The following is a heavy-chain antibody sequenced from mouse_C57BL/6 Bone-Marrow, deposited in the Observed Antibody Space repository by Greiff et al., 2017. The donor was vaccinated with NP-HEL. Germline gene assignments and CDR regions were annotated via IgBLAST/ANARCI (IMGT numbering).Heavy chain of an antibody. CDR3: ASWIYYGNYGYFDV. V-gene: IGHV1-69*01. CDR2: IDPSDSYT. J-gene: IGHJ1*03. CDR1: GYTFTSYW. D-gene: IGHD2-1*01. Sequence: QVQLKQPGAELVMPGASVKLSCKASGYTFTSYWMHWVKQRPGQGLEWIGEIDPSDSYTNYNQKFKGKSTLTVDKSSSTAYMQLSSLTSEDSAVYYWASWIYYGNYGYFDVWGTGTTVTVSS.